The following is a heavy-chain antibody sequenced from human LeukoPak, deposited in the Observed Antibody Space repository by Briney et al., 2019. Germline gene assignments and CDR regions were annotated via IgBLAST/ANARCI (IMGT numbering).Heavy chain of an antibody. CDR2: ISYDGSNK. V-gene: IGHV3-30*04. Sequence: GGSLRLSCAASGFIFSSYAMHWVRRAPGKGLEWVALISYDGSNKYYADSVKGRFTISRDNSKNTLYLQMNSLRAEDTAVYYCAREPTYSSSWYTSCDYWGQGTLVTVSS. CDR1: GFIFSSYA. J-gene: IGHJ4*02. CDR3: AREPTYSSSWYTSCDY. D-gene: IGHD6-13*01.